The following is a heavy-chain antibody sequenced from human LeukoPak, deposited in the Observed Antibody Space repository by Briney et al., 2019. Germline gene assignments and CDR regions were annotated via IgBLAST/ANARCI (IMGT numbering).Heavy chain of an antibody. V-gene: IGHV4-61*01. J-gene: IGHJ2*01. CDR2: IYYSGST. Sequence: SETLSLTCIVSGGSISSNSYYWSWIRQPPGKGLEWIGYIYYSGSTNYIPSLKSRVTISVDTSKNQFSLKLSSVTAADTAVYYCAREQGFGDGLLARFDLWGRGTLVTVSS. D-gene: IGHD3-10*01. CDR3: AREQGFGDGLLARFDL. CDR1: GGSISSNSYY.